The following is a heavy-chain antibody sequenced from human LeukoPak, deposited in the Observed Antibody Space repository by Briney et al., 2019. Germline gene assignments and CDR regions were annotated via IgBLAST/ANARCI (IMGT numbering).Heavy chain of an antibody. CDR3: ARGLLRTMDV. V-gene: IGHV3-23*01. CDR2: IVGGGGTT. CDR1: GLTFSSYA. J-gene: IGHJ6*02. D-gene: IGHD1-26*01. Sequence: PGGSLRLSCAASGLTFSSYAMNWVRQAPGKGLEWVSTIVGGGGTTYYADSVKGRFTISRDNSKNTLYLQMNSLRAEDTAVYYCARGLLRTMDVWGQGTTVTVSS.